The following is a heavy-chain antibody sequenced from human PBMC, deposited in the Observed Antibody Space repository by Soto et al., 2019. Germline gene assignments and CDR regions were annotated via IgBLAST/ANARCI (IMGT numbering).Heavy chain of an antibody. CDR3: ARGRGYGYGIDY. Sequence: VQLQESGPGLVTPSETLSLTCTVSGDSVSTGPSFWSWIRQPPGKGLECIAYIYNSETTYYNPSLRSRXTIXVXTSNNQFSLKLSSVTAADTGVYYCARGRGYGYGIDYWGQGTLVSVSS. V-gene: IGHV4-61*01. CDR2: IYNSETT. D-gene: IGHD5-18*01. J-gene: IGHJ4*02. CDR1: GDSVSTGPSF.